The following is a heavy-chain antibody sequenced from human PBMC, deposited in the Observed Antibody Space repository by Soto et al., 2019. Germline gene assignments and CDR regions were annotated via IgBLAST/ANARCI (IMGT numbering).Heavy chain of an antibody. D-gene: IGHD3-16*02. Sequence: EVQVSESGGGFVQPGGSLRLSCAASGLTFVSHAVAWVRQAPGKGLEWVSAIDTCGGTTFYADSVRGRFTISIDNLSNTAYLQMNSLRVEDAAIYYWIPYDPGNYQAFFDRWGQVT. V-gene: IGHV3-23*01. CDR2: IDTCGGTT. CDR1: GLTFVSHA. CDR3: IPYDPGNYQAFFDR. J-gene: IGHJ4*02.